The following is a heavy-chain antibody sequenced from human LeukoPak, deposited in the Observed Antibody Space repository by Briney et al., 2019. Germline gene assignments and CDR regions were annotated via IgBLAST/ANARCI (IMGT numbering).Heavy chain of an antibody. CDR1: GGSISSYY. J-gene: IGHJ4*02. V-gene: IGHV4-59*01. Sequence: SETLSLTCTVSGGSISSYYWSWTRQPPGKGLEWIGYIYYSGSTNYNPSPKSRVTISVDTSKNQFSLKLSSVTAADTAVYYCARALARGFDYWGQGTLVTVSS. CDR3: ARALARGFDY. CDR2: IYYSGST. D-gene: IGHD3-10*01.